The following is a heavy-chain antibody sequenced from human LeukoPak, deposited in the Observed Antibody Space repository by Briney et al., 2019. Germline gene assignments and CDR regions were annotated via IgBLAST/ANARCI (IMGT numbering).Heavy chain of an antibody. CDR2: ISDSGGST. V-gene: IGHV3-23*01. J-gene: IGHJ4*01. D-gene: IGHD2-15*01. Sequence: PAGSLRLSCAASGFTFSSYAMSWIRQAPGKGLEWVAAISDSGGSTYYAASVKGRFTIFRGNPQNTLYLQRNSLTADDSAFYYCAKDQKGYCSGGSCYSSDYWGQGTLVTVSS. CDR3: AKDQKGYCSGGSCYSSDY. CDR1: GFTFSSYA.